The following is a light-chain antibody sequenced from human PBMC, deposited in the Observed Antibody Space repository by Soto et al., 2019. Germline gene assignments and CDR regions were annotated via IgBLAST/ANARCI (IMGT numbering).Light chain of an antibody. CDR3: QQYSTYSALT. CDR2: KAS. J-gene: IGKJ4*01. V-gene: IGKV1-5*03. Sequence: DIQMTQSPSTLSASVGDRVTISCRASQSISWWLAWYQQKPGKVPKLLIYKASSLESGVPARFSGSGSGTEFTLTISSLQPDDFATYYCQQYSTYSALTVGGGTKVEIK. CDR1: QSISWW.